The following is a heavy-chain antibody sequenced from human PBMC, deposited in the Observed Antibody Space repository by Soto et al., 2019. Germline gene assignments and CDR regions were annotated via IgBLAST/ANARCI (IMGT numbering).Heavy chain of an antibody. V-gene: IGHV3-11*01. CDR2: ISSSGSTI. CDR1: GFTFSDYY. CDR3: ARAGDYDILTGEYDAFDI. J-gene: IGHJ3*02. D-gene: IGHD3-9*01. Sequence: GGSLRLSCAASGFTFSDYYMSWIRQAPGKGLEWVSYISSSGSTIYYADSVKGRFTISRDNAKNSLYLQMNSLRAEDTAVYYCARAGDYDILTGEYDAFDIWGQGTMVTVSS.